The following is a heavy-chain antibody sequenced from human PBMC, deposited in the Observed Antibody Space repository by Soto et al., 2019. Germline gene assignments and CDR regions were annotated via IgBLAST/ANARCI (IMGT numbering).Heavy chain of an antibody. D-gene: IGHD2-21*02. CDR3: AKGGDQNPGYYFDY. V-gene: IGHV3-23*01. CDR2: ISGSGGAT. CDR1: GFTFSSFA. Sequence: EVQLLESGGGLVQPGGSLRLSCAASGFTFSSFAMSWVRQTPGKGLEWVSGISGSGGATYYADSVKGRRFTISRDNSKNTLYLQMNSLRAEDTAVYYCAKGGDQNPGYYFDYWGQGTLVTVSS. J-gene: IGHJ4*02.